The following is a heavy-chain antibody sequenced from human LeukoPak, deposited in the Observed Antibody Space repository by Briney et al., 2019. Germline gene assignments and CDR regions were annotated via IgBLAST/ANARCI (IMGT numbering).Heavy chain of an antibody. Sequence: GGSLRLSCVASGFTFDDYGMHRVWQAPGEGLEWVSGLSWSSGYRSYADSVRGRFTISRDNARNSLYLQMNNLRPEDTALYYCAKERRGYNYDSIDYWGQGTLVTVSS. CDR1: GFTFDDYG. V-gene: IGHV3-9*01. CDR2: LSWSSGYR. CDR3: AKERRGYNYDSIDY. J-gene: IGHJ4*02. D-gene: IGHD5-18*01.